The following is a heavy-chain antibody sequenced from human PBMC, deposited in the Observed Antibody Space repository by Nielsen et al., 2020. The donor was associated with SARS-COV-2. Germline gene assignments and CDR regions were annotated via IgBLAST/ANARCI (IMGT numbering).Heavy chain of an antibody. V-gene: IGHV4-31*03. CDR2: IYYSGST. CDR3: ARVIEFTVTTSYYYGMDV. D-gene: IGHD4-17*01. Sequence: SETLSLTCTVSGGSISSGGYYWSWIRQHPGKGLEWIGYIYYSGSTYYNPSLKSRVTISVDTSKNQFSLKLSSVTAADTAVYYCARVIEFTVTTSYYYGMDVWGQGTTVTVSS. CDR1: GGSISSGGYY. J-gene: IGHJ6*02.